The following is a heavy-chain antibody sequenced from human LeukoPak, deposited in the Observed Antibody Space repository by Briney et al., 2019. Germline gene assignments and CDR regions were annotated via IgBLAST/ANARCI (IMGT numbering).Heavy chain of an antibody. CDR3: ARDPTPSIAALNAFDI. D-gene: IGHD6-6*01. J-gene: IGHJ3*02. Sequence: ASVKVSCKVSGYTLTELSMHWVRQAPGKGLEWMGGFDPEDGETIYAQKFQGRVTVTEDTSTDTAYMELSSLRSEDTAVYYCARDPTPSIAALNAFDIWGQGTMVTVSS. CDR1: GYTLTELS. CDR2: FDPEDGET. V-gene: IGHV1-24*01.